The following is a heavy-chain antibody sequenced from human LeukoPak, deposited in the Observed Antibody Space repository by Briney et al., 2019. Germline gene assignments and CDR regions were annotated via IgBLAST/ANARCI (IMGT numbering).Heavy chain of an antibody. D-gene: IGHD6-13*01. J-gene: IGHJ4*02. CDR1: GFTFSSYA. CDR3: ARDPAGKYSSSWFDY. CDR2: IWYDGSNK. V-gene: IGHV3-33*01. Sequence: GRSLILSCTASGFTFSSYAMHWVRRAPGKGLEWVAVIWYDGSNKYYPDSVKGRFTISRDNSKNTLYLQMNSLRVEDTAVYYCARDPAGKYSSSWFDYWGQGTLVTVSS.